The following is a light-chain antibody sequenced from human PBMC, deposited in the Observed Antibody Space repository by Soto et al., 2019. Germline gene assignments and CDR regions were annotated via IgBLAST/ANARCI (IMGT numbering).Light chain of an antibody. J-gene: IGKJ1*01. V-gene: IGKV3-20*01. CDR3: QQCNNWPRT. CDR1: QSISSSY. CDR2: GAS. Sequence: EIVLTQSPGTLSLSPGKRATLSCSASQSISSSYLAWYQQRPGQAPRLLIYGASSRATGIPDRFSGSGSGTEFTLTISSLQSEDFAFYYCQQCNNWPRTFGQGTKVDIK.